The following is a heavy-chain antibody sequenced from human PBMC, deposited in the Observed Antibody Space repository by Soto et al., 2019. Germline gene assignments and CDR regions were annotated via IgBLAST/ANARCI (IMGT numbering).Heavy chain of an antibody. Sequence: QVQLQQWGAGLLKPSETLSLTCAVYGGSFSGYYWNWIRQPPGKGLEWIGEINHSGSTNYNPSLRSRVTIPVDTSNSQWSLRLGSVTAADTAVYDCARRRGSSGYGAVDIWGQGTMVTVSS. CDR1: GGSFSGYY. V-gene: IGHV4-34*01. CDR3: ARRRGSSGYGAVDI. CDR2: INHSGST. J-gene: IGHJ3*02. D-gene: IGHD5-12*01.